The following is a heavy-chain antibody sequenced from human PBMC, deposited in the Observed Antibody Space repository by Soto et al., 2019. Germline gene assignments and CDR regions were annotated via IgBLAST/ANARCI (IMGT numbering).Heavy chain of an antibody. D-gene: IGHD3-16*01. CDR2: IYWDDAK. J-gene: IGHJ4*02. CDR1: GFSLSASGVG. CDR3: AHKGGGDRILDY. Sequence: QITLKESGPPLVKPTQTLTLTCTFSGFSLSASGVGVGWIRQPPGKALEWLAIIYWDDAKHYSPSLKSSLTITKGPTKNRVVLTMTNMDPVDTATYYCAHKGGGDRILDYWGQGTLVTVSS. V-gene: IGHV2-5*02.